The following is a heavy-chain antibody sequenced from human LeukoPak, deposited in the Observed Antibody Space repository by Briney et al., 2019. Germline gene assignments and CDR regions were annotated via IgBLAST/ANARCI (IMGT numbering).Heavy chain of an antibody. Sequence: GGSLRLSCAASGFTFSGSAMHWVRQASGKGLEWVGRIGSKANSYATAYAASVKGRFTISRDDSKNTAYLQMNSLKTEDTAVYYCTRAVETKGITMVRGVIANFDYYYMDVWGKGTTVTVSS. V-gene: IGHV3-73*01. CDR1: GFTFSGSA. J-gene: IGHJ6*03. CDR2: IGSKANSYAT. D-gene: IGHD3-10*01. CDR3: TRAVETKGITMVRGVIANFDYYYMDV.